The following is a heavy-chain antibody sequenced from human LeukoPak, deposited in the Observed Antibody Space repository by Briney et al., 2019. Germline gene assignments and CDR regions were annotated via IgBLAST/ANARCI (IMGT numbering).Heavy chain of an antibody. J-gene: IGHJ4*02. CDR2: INPSGGST. CDR3: ARGHSYGLLDY. Sequence: ASVKVSCKASGYTFTSYGISWVRQAPGQGLEWMGIINPSGGSTSYAQKFQGRVTMTRDMSTSTVYMELSSLRSEDTAVYYCARGHSYGLLDYWGQGTLVTVSS. D-gene: IGHD5-18*01. CDR1: GYTFTSYG. V-gene: IGHV1-46*01.